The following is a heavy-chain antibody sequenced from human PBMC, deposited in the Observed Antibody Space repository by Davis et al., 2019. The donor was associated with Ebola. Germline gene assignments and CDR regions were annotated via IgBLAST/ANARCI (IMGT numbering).Heavy chain of an antibody. J-gene: IGHJ6*02. CDR1: GDSISSTSYS. D-gene: IGHD5-24*01. CDR3: ARLLPEATIPPFWYYYYGMDV. V-gene: IGHV4-39*01. CDR2: IYYSGST. Sequence: SETLSLTCTVSGDSISSTSYSWGWIRQPPGKGLEWIGTIYYSGSTNYNPSLKSRVTISVDTSKNQFSLKLSSVTAADTAVYYCARLLPEATIPPFWYYYYGMDVWGQGTTVTVSS.